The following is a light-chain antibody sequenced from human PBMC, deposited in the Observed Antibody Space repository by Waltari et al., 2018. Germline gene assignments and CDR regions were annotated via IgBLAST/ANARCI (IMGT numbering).Light chain of an antibody. CDR3: QKCNNAPYI. CDR1: LDITNY. V-gene: IGKV1-27*01. Sequence: DIQMTQSPSSLSASVGDSVTITCRASLDITNYLAWYQQKPGKVPRLLIYAASTLQSGGPSRFSGSGSGTDFTLTISSLQPEDVATYYCQKCNNAPYIFGQGTKLEI. J-gene: IGKJ2*01. CDR2: AAS.